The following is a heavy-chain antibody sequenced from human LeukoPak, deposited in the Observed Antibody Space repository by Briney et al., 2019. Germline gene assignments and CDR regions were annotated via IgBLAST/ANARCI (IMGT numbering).Heavy chain of an antibody. CDR2: IYTSGST. Sequence: SETLSLTCTVSGGSISSYYWSWIRQPAGKGLEWIGRIYTSGSTSYNPSLKSRVTMSVDMSKNQFSLKLSSVTAADTAVYYCARGGFPIAAADMSIFDPWGQGTLVTVSS. D-gene: IGHD6-25*01. V-gene: IGHV4-4*07. CDR1: GGSISSYY. J-gene: IGHJ5*02. CDR3: ARGGFPIAAADMSIFDP.